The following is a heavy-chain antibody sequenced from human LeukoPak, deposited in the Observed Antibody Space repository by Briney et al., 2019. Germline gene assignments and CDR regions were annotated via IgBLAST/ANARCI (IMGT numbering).Heavy chain of an antibody. CDR1: EFTFSDYY. D-gene: IGHD3-10*01. Sequence: GGSLRLSCEASEFTFSDYYMSLIRQAPGKGLEWISYISDSAINTHYADSVKGRFTISRDNAKKLLVLEMKSLRSEDTAVYYCAAYYGSGSVNYYRGMDIWGQGTTVTVSS. J-gene: IGHJ6*02. CDR2: ISDSAINT. V-gene: IGHV3-11*01. CDR3: AAYYGSGSVNYYRGMDI.